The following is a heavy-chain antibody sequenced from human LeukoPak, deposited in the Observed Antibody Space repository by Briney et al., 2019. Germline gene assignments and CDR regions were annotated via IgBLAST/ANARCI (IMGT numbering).Heavy chain of an antibody. CDR3: AKRADSSSWYYYYYYMDV. CDR2: IRYDGSNK. V-gene: IGHV3-30*02. CDR1: GFTFSSYG. Sequence: GGSLRLSCAASGFTFSSYGMHWVRQAPGKGLEWVAFIRYDGSNKYYADSVKGRFTISRDNSKNTLYLHVNSLRPEDTAVYYCAKRADSSSWYYYYYYMDVWGKGTTVTISS. J-gene: IGHJ6*03. D-gene: IGHD6-13*01.